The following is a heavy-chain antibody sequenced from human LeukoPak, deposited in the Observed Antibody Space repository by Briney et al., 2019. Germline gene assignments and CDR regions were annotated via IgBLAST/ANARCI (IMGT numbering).Heavy chain of an antibody. V-gene: IGHV3-11*03. J-gene: IGHJ4*02. CDR2: ISSSGSHT. CDR1: GFSFSDYY. Sequence: PGGSLRLSCVASGFSFSDYYMSWIRQAPGKGLEWVSYISSSGSHTNYADSVTGRFTISRNNAKKSPHLQMNSLRAEDTAVYYCARHPDGSLSLDYWGQGTLVTVPS. D-gene: IGHD1-26*01. CDR3: ARHPDGSLSLDY.